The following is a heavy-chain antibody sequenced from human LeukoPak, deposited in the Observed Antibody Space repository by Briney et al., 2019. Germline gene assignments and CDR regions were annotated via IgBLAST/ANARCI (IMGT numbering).Heavy chain of an antibody. D-gene: IGHD3-10*01. Sequence: SETLSLTCTVSGYSISSGYYWGWIRQPPGKGLEWIGSIYHSGSTYYNPSLKSRVTISVDTSKNQFSLKVSSVTAADTAVYYCARRRYYYGSGSYYMDVWGKGTTVTISS. J-gene: IGHJ6*03. CDR1: GYSISSGYY. CDR2: IYHSGST. V-gene: IGHV4-38-2*02. CDR3: ARRRYYYGSGSYYMDV.